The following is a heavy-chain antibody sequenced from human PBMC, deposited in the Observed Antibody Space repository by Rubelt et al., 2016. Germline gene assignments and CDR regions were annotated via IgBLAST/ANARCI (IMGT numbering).Heavy chain of an antibody. CDR2: ISYDGSNK. CDR1: GFTFSSYA. J-gene: IGHJ4*02. CDR3: ARGRSGGSGSFDY. Sequence: VQLVESGGGLVQPGGSLRLSCAASGFTFSSYAMHWVRQAPGKGLEWVAVISYDGSNKYYADSVKGRFTISRDNSKNTLYLQMNSLRAEDTAVYYCARGRSGGSGSFDYWGQGTLVTVSS. V-gene: IGHV3-30*04. D-gene: IGHD3-10*01.